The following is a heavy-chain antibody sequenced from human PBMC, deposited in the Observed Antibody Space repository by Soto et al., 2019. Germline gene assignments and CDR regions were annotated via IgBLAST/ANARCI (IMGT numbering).Heavy chain of an antibody. Sequence: SQTPSLTSTVSGGSIRTDYWSWIRQPSGKGLEWIGYIYNSGSTNYNPSLKSRVTTSVDTSKNQFSLNLRSVTAADTAVYYCARVIAIYGLPTFDYWGQGTLVTVSS. CDR3: ARVIAIYGLPTFDY. CDR2: IYNSGST. V-gene: IGHV4-59*01. CDR1: GGSIRTDY. J-gene: IGHJ4*02. D-gene: IGHD3-10*01.